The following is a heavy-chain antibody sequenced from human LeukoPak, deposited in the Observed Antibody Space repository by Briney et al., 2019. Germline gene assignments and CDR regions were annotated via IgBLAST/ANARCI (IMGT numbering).Heavy chain of an antibody. Sequence: PSQTLSLTCTVSGASISSGGYYWGWIRQPPGKGLEWIGSIYYSGSTYYNPSLKSRVTISVDTSKNQFSLKLSSVTAADTAVYYCARGHDILTGSPFDYWGQGTLVTVSS. V-gene: IGHV4-39*07. CDR1: GASISSGGYY. J-gene: IGHJ4*02. CDR2: IYYSGST. CDR3: ARGHDILTGSPFDY. D-gene: IGHD3-9*01.